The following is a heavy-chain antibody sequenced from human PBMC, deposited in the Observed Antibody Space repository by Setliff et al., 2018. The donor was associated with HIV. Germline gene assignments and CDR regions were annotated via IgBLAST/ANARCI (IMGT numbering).Heavy chain of an antibody. D-gene: IGHD3-9*01. CDR2: ISSSSSTI. CDR1: GFTFSSYS. V-gene: IGHV3-48*01. J-gene: IGHJ4*02. Sequence: GESLKISCAASGFTFSSYSMNWVRQAPGKGLEWVSYISSSSSTIYYADSVKGRFTISRDNAKNSLYLQMNSLRAEDTAVYYCASVRYFDWPPQIDYWGQGTLVTVS. CDR3: ASVRYFDWPPQIDY.